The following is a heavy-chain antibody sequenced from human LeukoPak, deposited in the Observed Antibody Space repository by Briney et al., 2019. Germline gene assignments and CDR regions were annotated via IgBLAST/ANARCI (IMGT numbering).Heavy chain of an antibody. CDR3: ARALDY. J-gene: IGHJ4*02. CDR1: GXXXXXYS. CDR2: ISXXSIYI. V-gene: IGHV3-21*01. Sequence: PGGSLRLSCAAXGXXXXXYSXXXXXXXPGXGLEWVSSISXXSIYIYYADSVKGRFTTSRDNAKNSLYLQMNSLRXXDXAVYYCARALDYWXQGTLVTVSS.